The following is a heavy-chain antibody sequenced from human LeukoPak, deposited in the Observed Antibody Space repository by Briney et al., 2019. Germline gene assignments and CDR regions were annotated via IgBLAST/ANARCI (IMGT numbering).Heavy chain of an antibody. Sequence: GGSLRLSCAASGFTFSSYAMSWVRQAPGKGLEWVSAISGSGGSTYYADSVKGRFTISRDNSKNTLYLQMNSLRAEDTAVYYCAKDSYPSNYDILTGYYEDTSFDPWGQGTLVTVSS. D-gene: IGHD3-9*01. CDR3: AKDSYPSNYDILTGYYEDTSFDP. V-gene: IGHV3-23*01. CDR1: GFTFSSYA. CDR2: ISGSGGST. J-gene: IGHJ5*02.